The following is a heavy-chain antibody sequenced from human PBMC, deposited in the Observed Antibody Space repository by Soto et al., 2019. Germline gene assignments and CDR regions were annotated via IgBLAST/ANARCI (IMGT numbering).Heavy chain of an antibody. CDR2: INAIHGIT. Sequence: GASVKVSCKASGGTFSSYTISWVRQAPGQRLEWMGRINAIHGITKYSQKFQGRVTITRDTSASTAYMELSSLRSEDTAVYYCARDLTIFGGILAYWGQGTLVTVSS. CDR3: ARDLTIFGGILAY. CDR1: GGTFSSYT. J-gene: IGHJ4*02. D-gene: IGHD3-3*01. V-gene: IGHV1-3*01.